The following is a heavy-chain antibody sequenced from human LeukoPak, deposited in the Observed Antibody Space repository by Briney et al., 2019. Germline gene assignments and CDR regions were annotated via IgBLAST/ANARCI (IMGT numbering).Heavy chain of an antibody. V-gene: IGHV5-51*01. Sequence: GESLKISCKGSGYRFPTSWIAWVRQMPGKGFEWMGVIYPDDPDTIYNPSFEGQVTFSVDKSISTAYLQWRSLKASDTAIYYCARGAYGSGSSYNFYGMDVWGQGTPVAVCS. J-gene: IGHJ6*02. D-gene: IGHD3-10*01. CDR1: GYRFPTSW. CDR2: IYPDDPDT. CDR3: ARGAYGSGSSYNFYGMDV.